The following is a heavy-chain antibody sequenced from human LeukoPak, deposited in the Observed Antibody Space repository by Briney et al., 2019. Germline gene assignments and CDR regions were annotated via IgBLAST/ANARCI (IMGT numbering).Heavy chain of an antibody. CDR1: GFTVSSYS. Sequence: GGSLRLSCAASGFTVSSYSMNWVRQAPGKGLEWVSSISSSSSYIYYADSVKGRFTISRDNAKNSLYLQMNSLRAEDTAVYYCAREDKYHRMDVWGQGTTVTVSS. CDR2: ISSSSSYI. J-gene: IGHJ6*02. V-gene: IGHV3-21*01. CDR3: AREDKYHRMDV. D-gene: IGHD2/OR15-2a*01.